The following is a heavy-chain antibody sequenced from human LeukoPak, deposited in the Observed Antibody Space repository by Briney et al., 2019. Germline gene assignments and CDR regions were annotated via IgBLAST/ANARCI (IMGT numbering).Heavy chain of an antibody. Sequence: SVKVSCKASGGTFSSYSISWVRQAPGQGLEWMGGIIPIFGTANYAQKFQGRVTITADESTSTANMELSSLRSEDTAMYYCARIDSSSLPTWGQGTLVTVSS. V-gene: IGHV1-69*13. D-gene: IGHD6-13*01. CDR3: ARIDSSSLPT. CDR2: IIPIFGTA. J-gene: IGHJ4*02. CDR1: GGTFSSYS.